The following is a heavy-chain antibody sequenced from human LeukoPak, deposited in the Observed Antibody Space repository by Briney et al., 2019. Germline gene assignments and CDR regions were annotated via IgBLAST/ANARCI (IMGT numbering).Heavy chain of an antibody. CDR1: GFTFSSYG. V-gene: IGHV3-30*03. J-gene: IGHJ6*02. CDR3: ARDSAYSSGWYGYYYYGMDV. D-gene: IGHD6-19*01. CDR2: ISYDGSNK. Sequence: GRSLRLSCAASGFTFSSYGMHWVRQAPGKGLEWVAVISYDGSNKYYADSVKGRFTISRDNSKNTLYLQMNSLRAEDTAVYYCARDSAYSSGWYGYYYYGMDVWGQGTTVTVSS.